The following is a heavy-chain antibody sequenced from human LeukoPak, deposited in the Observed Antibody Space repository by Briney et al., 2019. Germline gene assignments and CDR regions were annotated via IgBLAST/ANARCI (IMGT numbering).Heavy chain of an antibody. Sequence: GGSLRLSCGASGFTFSTYAMSWDRQAPGKGLEWVSAISGSGGDTNYADSVKGRFTISRDNSKNTLYLQMKSLRAEDTAVYYCAKDMWNIAVAALDYWGQGTLVTVSS. CDR3: AKDMWNIAVAALDY. V-gene: IGHV3-23*01. CDR2: ISGSGGDT. CDR1: GFTFSTYA. D-gene: IGHD6-19*01. J-gene: IGHJ4*02.